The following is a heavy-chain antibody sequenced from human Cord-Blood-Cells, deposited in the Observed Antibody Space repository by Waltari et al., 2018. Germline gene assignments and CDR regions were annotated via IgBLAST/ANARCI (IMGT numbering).Heavy chain of an antibody. CDR3: STTLDSGSYDAFDI. CDR2: ISYDGSNK. J-gene: IGHJ3*02. Sequence: QVQLVESGGGVVQPGRSLRLSCAASGFTFSSYGMHWVRQAPGKGLEWVAVISYDGSNKYYADSVKGRFTISRDNSKNTLYLQMNSLRAEDTAVYYCSTTLDSGSYDAFDIWGQGTMVTVSS. D-gene: IGHD1-26*01. V-gene: IGHV3-30*03. CDR1: GFTFSSYG.